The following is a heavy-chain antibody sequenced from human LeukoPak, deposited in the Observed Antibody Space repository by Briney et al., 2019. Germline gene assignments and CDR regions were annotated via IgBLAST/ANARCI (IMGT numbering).Heavy chain of an antibody. CDR1: GFTFNNYG. V-gene: IGHV3-30*18. CDR3: AKVAGEYYDSRHSDY. J-gene: IGHJ4*02. Sequence: GGSLRLSCAASGFTFNNYGMHWVRQAPGKGLEWVAIISYDGSNTYYADSVKGRFTISRDNSKNTLYLQMNSLRAEDTAVYYCAKVAGEYYDSRHSDYWGQGTLVTVSS. D-gene: IGHD3-22*01. CDR2: ISYDGSNT.